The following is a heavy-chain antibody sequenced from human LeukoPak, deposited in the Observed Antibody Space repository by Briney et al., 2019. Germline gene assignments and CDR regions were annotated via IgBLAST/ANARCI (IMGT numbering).Heavy chain of an antibody. CDR2: ITDDEDT. D-gene: IGHD1-1*01. V-gene: IGHV3-23*01. CDR1: GFPFRSYA. CDR3: ARVDYWSPENYFDS. Sequence: GGSLRLSWVASGFPFRSYAMTWVRQTPGKGLEAVSVITDDEDTYYADSVKDRFTISRDNSQNTVFLQMTSLRVEDTAVYYCARVDYWSPENYFDSWGQGTLVTVSS. J-gene: IGHJ4*02.